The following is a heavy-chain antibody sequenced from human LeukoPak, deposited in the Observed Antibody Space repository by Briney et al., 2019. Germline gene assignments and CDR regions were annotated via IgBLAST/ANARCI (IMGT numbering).Heavy chain of an antibody. CDR1: GGSISSSDYY. Sequence: SETLSLTCTASGGSISSSDYYWGWIRQPPGKGLEWIGYIYYSGSTNYNPSLKSRVTISVDTSKNQFSLKLSSVTAADTAVYYCARGLGYSSSLFGPWGQGTLVTVSS. CDR2: IYYSGST. V-gene: IGHV4-61*08. J-gene: IGHJ5*02. CDR3: ARGLGYSSSLFGP. D-gene: IGHD6-13*01.